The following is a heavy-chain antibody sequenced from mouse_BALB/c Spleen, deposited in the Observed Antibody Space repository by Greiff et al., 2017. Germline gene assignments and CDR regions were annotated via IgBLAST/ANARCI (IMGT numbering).Heavy chain of an antibody. CDR2: IDPANGNT. CDR1: GFNIKDTY. V-gene: IGHV14-3*02. Sequence: VQLQQSGAELVKPGASVKLSCTASGFNIKDTYMHWVKQRPEQGLEWIGRIDPANGNTKYDPKFQGKATITADTSSNTAYLQLSSLTSEDTAVYYCAREGLYGYDCFAYWGQGTLVTVSA. CDR3: AREGLYGYDCFAY. D-gene: IGHD1-2*01. J-gene: IGHJ3*01.